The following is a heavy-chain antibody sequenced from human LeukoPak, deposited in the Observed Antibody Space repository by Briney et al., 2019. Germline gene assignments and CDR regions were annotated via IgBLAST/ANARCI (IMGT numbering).Heavy chain of an antibody. CDR1: YGSINSYY. Sequence: PSETLSLTCSVSYGSINSYYWNWIRQPPGKGLEWIGYIYSGSSSYNPSLQSRVTISVDTSMNQFSLKLTSMTAADTAVYYCGRAGPGAFFDHWGRGALVTVSS. V-gene: IGHV4-59*13. CDR3: GRAGPGAFFDH. J-gene: IGHJ4*02. CDR2: IYSGSS. D-gene: IGHD2-2*01.